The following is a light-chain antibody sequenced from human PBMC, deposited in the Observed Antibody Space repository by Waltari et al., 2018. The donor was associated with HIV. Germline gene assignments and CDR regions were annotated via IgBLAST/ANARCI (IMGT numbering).Light chain of an antibody. Sequence: QSALTQPPSVSGSLGQSVTISCTGTSSDIGAYNRVSWYQQSPGTAPKLRIYEVTHRPSGVPVRFSGSKSGNTASLTISGLQADDEADYYCSSYTTSSTWVFGGETKLTVL. V-gene: IGLV2-18*02. CDR2: EVT. CDR1: SSDIGAYNR. CDR3: SSYTTSSTWV. J-gene: IGLJ3*02.